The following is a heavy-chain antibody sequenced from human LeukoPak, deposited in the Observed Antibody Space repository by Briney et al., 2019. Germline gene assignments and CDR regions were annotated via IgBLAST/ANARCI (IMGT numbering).Heavy chain of an antibody. CDR3: GRDPNGDYVGAFEF. V-gene: IGHV3-23*01. CDR1: GFTFSTFA. D-gene: IGHD4-17*01. CDR2: ITGSSSTT. Sequence: GGSLRLSCAASGFTFSTFAMTWVGRAPGKGRQGLSSITGSSSTTYYADSVKGRFSISRDNSRNTLYLHMNTLRADDTAVYYCGRDPNGDYVGAFEFWGQGTTVTVSS. J-gene: IGHJ3*01.